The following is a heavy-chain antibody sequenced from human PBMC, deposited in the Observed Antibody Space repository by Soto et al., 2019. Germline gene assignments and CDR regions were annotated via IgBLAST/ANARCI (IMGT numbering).Heavy chain of an antibody. CDR3: ASSYGTSWYGDW. D-gene: IGHD6-13*01. J-gene: IGHJ4*02. CDR1: GGTFSNYA. Sequence: QVQLVQSGAEVKKPGSSVKVSCRASGGTFSNYAVTWVRQAPGQGLEWMGGTIPVSGTANYAQQFQGRVRITADESTNTVYMELSSLRSEDTAMYYCASSYGTSWYGDWWGQGTLVTVSS. CDR2: TIPVSGTA. V-gene: IGHV1-69*01.